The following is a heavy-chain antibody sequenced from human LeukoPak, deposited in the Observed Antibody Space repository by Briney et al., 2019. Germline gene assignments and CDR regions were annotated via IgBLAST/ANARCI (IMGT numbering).Heavy chain of an antibody. CDR3: ARGQRWLATRYYFDY. CDR1: GGSFSGYY. Sequence: PSETLSLTCAVYGGSFSGYYWSWIRQPPGKGLAWIGEINHGGSTNYSPSLESRVTISVDTSKNQFSLKLSSVTAADTAVYYCARGQRWLATRYYFDYWGQGTLVTVSS. D-gene: IGHD6-19*01. CDR2: INHGGST. J-gene: IGHJ4*02. V-gene: IGHV4-34*01.